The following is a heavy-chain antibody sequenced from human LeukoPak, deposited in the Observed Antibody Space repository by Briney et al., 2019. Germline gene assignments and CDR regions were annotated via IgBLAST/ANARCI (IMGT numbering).Heavy chain of an antibody. CDR1: GASIRSYY. CDR2: INYSGST. Sequence: SETLSLTCTVSGASIRSYYWNWLRQPPGKGLEWIGYINYSGSTNFNPSLKSRATISMETSKHHFSLKLSSVTAADTAVYYCARDTRSYDSSGYYFFDFWGQGTLVTVSS. D-gene: IGHD3-22*01. V-gene: IGHV4-59*01. CDR3: ARDTRSYDSSGYYFFDF. J-gene: IGHJ4*02.